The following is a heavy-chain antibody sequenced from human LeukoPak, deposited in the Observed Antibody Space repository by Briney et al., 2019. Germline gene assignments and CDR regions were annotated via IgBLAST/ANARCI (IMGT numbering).Heavy chain of an antibody. CDR2: INPSGGST. J-gene: IGHJ6*03. Sequence: ASVKVSCKASGYTFTSYYMHWVRQAPGQGLEWMGIINPSGGSTSYAQKFQGRVTMTRDMSTSTVYMELSSLRSEDTAVYYCAREVTGYSTYYYYYYMDVWGKGTTVTISS. V-gene: IGHV1-46*01. CDR3: AREVTGYSTYYYYYYMDV. D-gene: IGHD3-9*01. CDR1: GYTFTSYY.